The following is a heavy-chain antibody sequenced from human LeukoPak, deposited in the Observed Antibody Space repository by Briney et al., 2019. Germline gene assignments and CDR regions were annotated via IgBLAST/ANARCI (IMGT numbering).Heavy chain of an antibody. CDR3: ARSTYYDFWSGYSGPYYYYYMDV. CDR2: IYHSGST. V-gene: IGHV4-38-2*01. Sequence: SETLSLTCAVSGYSISSGYYWGWIRQPPGKGLEWIGSIYHSGSTYYNPSLKSRVTISVDTSKNQFSLKLSSVTAADTAVYYCARSTYYDFWSGYSGPYYYYYMDVWGKGTTVTVSS. J-gene: IGHJ6*03. D-gene: IGHD3-3*01. CDR1: GYSISSGYY.